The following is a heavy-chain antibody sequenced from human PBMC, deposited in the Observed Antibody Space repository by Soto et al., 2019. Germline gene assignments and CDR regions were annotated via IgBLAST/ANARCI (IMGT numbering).Heavy chain of an antibody. CDR1: GFTFSNYW. J-gene: IGHJ2*01. Sequence: EVQLVESGGGLVQPGGSLRLSCAASGFTFSNYWMTWVRQAPGKGLEWVANINPAGSGKYYVDSVKGRFTISRDNVKNSLYLQMNSLRAEDTALYYCVRARSDLWGRGTLVTVSS. V-gene: IGHV3-7*04. CDR3: VRARSDL. CDR2: INPAGSGK.